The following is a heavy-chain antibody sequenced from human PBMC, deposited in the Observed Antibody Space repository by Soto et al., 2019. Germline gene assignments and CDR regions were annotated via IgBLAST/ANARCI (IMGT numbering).Heavy chain of an antibody. Sequence: SETLSLTCTVSGGSISSGDYYWSWIRQPPGKGLEWIGYIYYSGSTYYNPSLKSRVTISVDTSKNQFSLKLSSVTAADTAVYYCARHGIAAAHNWFDPWGQGTLVTVSS. D-gene: IGHD6-13*01. V-gene: IGHV4-30-4*01. CDR1: GGSISSGDYY. CDR2: IYYSGST. CDR3: ARHGIAAAHNWFDP. J-gene: IGHJ5*02.